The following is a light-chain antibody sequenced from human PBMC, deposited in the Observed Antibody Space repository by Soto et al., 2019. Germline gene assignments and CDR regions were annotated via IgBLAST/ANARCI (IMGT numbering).Light chain of an antibody. CDR3: CSYAGSSTLYV. V-gene: IGLV2-23*01. J-gene: IGLJ1*01. Sequence: SALNQPAYESGSPGQSSTISCTGTSSDVGSYNLVSWYQQHPGKTPKLMIYEGSKRPSGVSNRFSGSKSGNTASLTISGLQAEDEADYYCCSYAGSSTLYVFGTGTKVTVL. CDR2: EGS. CDR1: SSDVGSYNL.